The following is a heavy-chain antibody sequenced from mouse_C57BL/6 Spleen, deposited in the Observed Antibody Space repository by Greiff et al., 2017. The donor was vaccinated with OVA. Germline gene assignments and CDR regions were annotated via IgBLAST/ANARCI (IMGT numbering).Heavy chain of an antibody. Sequence: VQLQQSGAELVKPGASVKMSCKASGYTFTSYWITWVKQRPGQGLEWIGDIYPGSGSTNYNEKFKSKATLTVDTSSSTAYMQLSSLTSEDSAVYYCAREGEGSSRGLAYWGQGTLVTVSA. CDR2: IYPGSGST. CDR3: AREGEGSSRGLAY. V-gene: IGHV1-55*01. J-gene: IGHJ3*01. CDR1: GYTFTSYW. D-gene: IGHD1-1*01.